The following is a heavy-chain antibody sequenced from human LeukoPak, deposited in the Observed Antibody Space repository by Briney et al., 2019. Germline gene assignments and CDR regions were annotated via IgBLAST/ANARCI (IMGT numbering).Heavy chain of an antibody. CDR3: ARGGMVRGVRFDP. CDR1: GGSISSYY. D-gene: IGHD3-10*01. V-gene: IGHV4-59*12. Sequence: SETLSLTCTVSGGSISSYYWSWIRQPPGKGLEWIGYIYYSGSTNYNPSLKSRVTISVDTSKNQFSLKLSSVTAADTAVYYCARGGMVRGVRFDPWGQGTLVTVSS. CDR2: IYYSGST. J-gene: IGHJ5*02.